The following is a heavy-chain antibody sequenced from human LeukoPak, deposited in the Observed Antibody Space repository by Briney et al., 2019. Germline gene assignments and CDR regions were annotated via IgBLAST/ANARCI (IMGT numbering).Heavy chain of an antibody. CDR1: GGSISSGGYY. CDR2: IYHSGST. Sequence: SETLSLTCTVSGGSISSGGYYWSWIRQPPGKGLEWIGYIYHSGSTYYNPSLKSRVTISVDRSKNQFSLKLSSVTAADTAVYYCARSFRQKVVPAATFDYWGQGTLVTVSS. D-gene: IGHD2-2*01. CDR3: ARSFRQKVVPAATFDY. J-gene: IGHJ4*02. V-gene: IGHV4-30-2*01.